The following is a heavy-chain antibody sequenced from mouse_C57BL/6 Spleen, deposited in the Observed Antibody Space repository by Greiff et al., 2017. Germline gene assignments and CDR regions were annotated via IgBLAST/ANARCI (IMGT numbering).Heavy chain of an antibody. V-gene: IGHV5-9-1*02. J-gene: IGHJ1*03. Sequence: EVQLVESGEGLVKPGGSLKLSCAASGFTFSSYAMSWVRQTPEKRLEWVAYISSGGDYIYYADTVKGRFTISRDNARNTLYLQMSSLKSEDTAMXYCTRVFATTVVPYFDVWGTGTTVTVSS. D-gene: IGHD1-1*01. CDR2: ISSGGDYI. CDR1: GFTFSSYA. CDR3: TRVFATTVVPYFDV.